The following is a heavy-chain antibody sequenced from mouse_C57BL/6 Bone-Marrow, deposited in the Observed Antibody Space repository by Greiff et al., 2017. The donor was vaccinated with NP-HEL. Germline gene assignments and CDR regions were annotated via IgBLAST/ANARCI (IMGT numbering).Heavy chain of an antibody. CDR1: GFTFSSYA. J-gene: IGHJ1*03. D-gene: IGHD1-1*01. CDR3: ARGLGPYYYGSSYWYFDV. V-gene: IGHV5-4*03. Sequence: EVKVVESGGGLVKPGGSLKLSCAASGFTFSSYAMSWVRQTPEKRLEWVATISDGGSYTYYPDNVKGRFTISRDNAKNNLYLQMSHLKSEDTAMYYCARGLGPYYYGSSYWYFDVWGTGTTVTVSS. CDR2: ISDGGSYT.